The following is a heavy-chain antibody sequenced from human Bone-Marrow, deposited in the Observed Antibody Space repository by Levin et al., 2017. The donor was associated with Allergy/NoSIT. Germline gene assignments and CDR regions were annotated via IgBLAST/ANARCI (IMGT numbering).Heavy chain of an antibody. CDR3: VRGGRYYGSGSLY. Sequence: AGGSLRLSCSASGFTFSSYAMHWVRQAPGKGLEYVSAISSNGGSTYYADSVKGRFTISRDNSKNTLYLQMSSLRAEDTAVYYCVRGGRYYGSGSLYWGQGTLVTVSS. V-gene: IGHV3-64D*06. CDR2: ISSNGGST. J-gene: IGHJ4*02. D-gene: IGHD3-10*01. CDR1: GFTFSSYA.